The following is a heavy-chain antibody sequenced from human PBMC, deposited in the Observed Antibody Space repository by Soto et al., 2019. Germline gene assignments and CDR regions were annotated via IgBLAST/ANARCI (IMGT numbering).Heavy chain of an antibody. CDR3: ARMSAYGDSPGY. V-gene: IGHV5-10-1*01. D-gene: IGHD4-17*01. CDR2: IDPSDSYI. CDR1: GYTFTNYW. J-gene: IGHJ4*02. Sequence: PGESLKISCQGSGYTFTNYWIGWARQMPGKGLEWMGRIDPSDSYINYSPSFQGHVTISADKSISTAYLQWSSLKASDTAMYYCARMSAYGDSPGYWGQGTLVTVSS.